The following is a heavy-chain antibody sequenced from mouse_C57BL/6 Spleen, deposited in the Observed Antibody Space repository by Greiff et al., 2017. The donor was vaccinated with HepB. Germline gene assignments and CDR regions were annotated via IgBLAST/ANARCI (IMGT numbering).Heavy chain of an antibody. CDR2: IYPGSGST. J-gene: IGHJ3*01. V-gene: IGHV1-55*01. D-gene: IGHD1-1*01. Sequence: VQLQQSGAELVKPGASVKMSCKASGYTFTSYWITWVKQRPGQGLEWIGDIYPGSGSTNYNEKFKSKATLTVDTSSSTAYMQLSSLTSEDSAVYYCDSDYYGSSYRLAYWGQGTLVTVSA. CDR3: DSDYYGSSYRLAY. CDR1: GYTFTSYW.